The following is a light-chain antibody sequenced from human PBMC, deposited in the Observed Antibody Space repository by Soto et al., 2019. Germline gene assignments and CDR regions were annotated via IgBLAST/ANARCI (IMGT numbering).Light chain of an antibody. V-gene: IGLV1-51*01. CDR2: DND. Sequence: QAVVTQPPSVSATPGQKVTISCSGSSSNIGRHYVAWYQQVPGTAPKVLICDNDKRPSGIPDRFSGSKSGTSATLGITGLQTGDEADYYCGTYDSGLDDWVFGGGTKLTVL. CDR1: SSNIGRHY. J-gene: IGLJ2*01. CDR3: GTYDSGLDDWV.